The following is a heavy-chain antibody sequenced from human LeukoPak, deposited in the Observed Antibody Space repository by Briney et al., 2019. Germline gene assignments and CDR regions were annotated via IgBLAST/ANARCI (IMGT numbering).Heavy chain of an antibody. J-gene: IGHJ4*02. CDR1: GFNFDDYG. D-gene: IGHD2-2*01. Sequence: GGSLRLSCAASGFNFDDYGMSWVRQAPGKGLEWVSGINWNGGSTGYADSVKGRFTISRDNAKNSLYLQMNSLRAEDTAVYFCARGWGYCTSTSCYYFDCWGQGTLVTVSS. V-gene: IGHV3-20*04. CDR3: ARGWGYCTSTSCYYFDC. CDR2: INWNGGST.